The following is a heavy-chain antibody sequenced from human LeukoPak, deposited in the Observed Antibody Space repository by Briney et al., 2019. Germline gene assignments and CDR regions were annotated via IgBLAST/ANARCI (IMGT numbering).Heavy chain of an antibody. CDR3: AKGYGESHFDS. CDR2: IRFDGSNQ. Sequence: GGSLRLSCAASGFTFRSFGMHFVRQAPGKGLEWVAFIRFDGSNQYYTDSVKGRFTISRDNSNNTLFLQMKNLRGDDTAVYLCAKGYGESHFDSWGQGTLVTVSS. CDR1: GFTFRSFG. D-gene: IGHD5-18*01. V-gene: IGHV3-30*02. J-gene: IGHJ4*02.